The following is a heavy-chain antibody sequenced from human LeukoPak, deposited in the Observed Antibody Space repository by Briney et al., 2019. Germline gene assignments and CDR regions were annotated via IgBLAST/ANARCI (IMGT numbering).Heavy chain of an antibody. CDR1: GGSITSYY. CDR3: ARGGVNYKIAGP. V-gene: IGHV4-59*01. CDR2: IYYSGST. J-gene: IGHJ5*02. D-gene: IGHD3-10*01. Sequence: SETLSLTCTVSGGSITSYYWSWTRQPPGKGLEWIGYIYYSGSTNYNPSLKSRVTISVDTSKNQSSLKLSSVTAADTAVYYCARGGVNYKIAGPWGQGALVTVSS.